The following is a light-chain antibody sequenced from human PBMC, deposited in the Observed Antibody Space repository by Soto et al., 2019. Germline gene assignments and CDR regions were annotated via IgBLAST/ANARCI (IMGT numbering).Light chain of an antibody. Sequence: QSLLTQPASVSGSPGQSITISCTGTSSDVGGYNYVSWYQQHPGKAPKLMIYDVSNRPSGVSNRFSGSKSGNTASLTISGLQAEDEADYYCSSYTSSSTRVFGTGTKVT. J-gene: IGLJ1*01. CDR2: DVS. CDR3: SSYTSSSTRV. CDR1: SSDVGGYNY. V-gene: IGLV2-14*01.